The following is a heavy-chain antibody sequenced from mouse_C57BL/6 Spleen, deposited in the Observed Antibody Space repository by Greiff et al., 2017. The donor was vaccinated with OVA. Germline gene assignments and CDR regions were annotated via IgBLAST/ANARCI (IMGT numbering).Heavy chain of an antibody. CDR1: GYTFTSYW. CDR3: ARGNGLSCFAD. D-gene: IGHD1-1*02. V-gene: IGHV1-52*01. CDR2: IDPSDSET. J-gene: IGHJ3*01. Sequence: VQLQQPGAELVRPGSSVKLSCKASGYTFTSYWMHWVKQRPIQGLEWIGNIDPSDSETHYNQKFKDKATLTVDKSSSTAYMQLSSLTSEDSAVYCCARGNGLSCFADWGQGTLVTVSA.